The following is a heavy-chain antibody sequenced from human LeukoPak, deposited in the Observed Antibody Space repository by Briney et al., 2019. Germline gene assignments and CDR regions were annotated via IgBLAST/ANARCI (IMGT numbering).Heavy chain of an antibody. CDR2: INPSGGST. V-gene: IGHV1-46*01. CDR1: GYIFTSYY. J-gene: IGHJ2*01. D-gene: IGHD3-22*01. Sequence: ASVKVSCKASGYIFTSYYIHWVRQAPGQGLEWMGIINPSGGSTSYAQKFQGRITMARDTSTSTVYMELSSLRSEDTAVYFCARAYDSSGASYFDLWGRGTLVTVSP. CDR3: ARAYDSSGASYFDL.